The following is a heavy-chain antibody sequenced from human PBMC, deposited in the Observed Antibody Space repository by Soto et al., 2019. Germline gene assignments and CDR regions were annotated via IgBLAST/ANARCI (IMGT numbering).Heavy chain of an antibody. J-gene: IGHJ4*02. Sequence: ASVKVSCKASVYTFTSYAMHWVRQAPGQRLEWMGWINAGNGNTKYSQKFQGRVTITRDTSASTAYMELSSLRSEDTAVYYCASVTRPGIAVACTSEYLGQGTLVSVSS. CDR1: VYTFTSYA. D-gene: IGHD6-19*01. CDR2: INAGNGNT. CDR3: ASVTRPGIAVACTSEY. V-gene: IGHV1-3*01.